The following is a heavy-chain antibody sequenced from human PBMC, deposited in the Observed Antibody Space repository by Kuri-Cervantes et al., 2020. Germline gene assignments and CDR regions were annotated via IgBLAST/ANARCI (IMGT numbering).Heavy chain of an antibody. CDR1: GYTFTSYY. Sequence: SCKASGYTFTSYYMHWVRQAPGKGLEWVAVISYDGSNKYYADSVKGRFTISRDNSKNTLYLQMNSLRAEDTAVYYCARDHGGIAVAGHLGYWGQGTLVTVSS. V-gene: IGHV3-30-3*01. CDR2: ISYDGSNK. J-gene: IGHJ4*02. D-gene: IGHD6-19*01. CDR3: ARDHGGIAVAGHLGY.